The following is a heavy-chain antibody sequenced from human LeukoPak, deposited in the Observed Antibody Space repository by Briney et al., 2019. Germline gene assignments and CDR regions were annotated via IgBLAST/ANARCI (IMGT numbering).Heavy chain of an antibody. J-gene: IGHJ4*02. Sequence: GGSLRLSCAASGITFSSYSMGWVRQAPGKGLEWVSSISFSGTTTYYADSVKGRFTVSRDNSKNTLYLQMDGLRAEDTAVYYCARDPTELQLLSYYFDYWGQGTLVAVSS. V-gene: IGHV3-23*01. CDR3: ARDPTELQLLSYYFDY. CDR1: GITFSSYS. D-gene: IGHD2-2*01. CDR2: ISFSGTTT.